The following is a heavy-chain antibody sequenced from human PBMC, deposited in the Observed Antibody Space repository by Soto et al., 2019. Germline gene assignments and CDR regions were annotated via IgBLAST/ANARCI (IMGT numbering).Heavy chain of an antibody. J-gene: IGHJ4*02. CDR2: IYYTGST. V-gene: IGHV4-59*01. D-gene: IGHD6-25*01. CDR1: GVSINNYY. CDR3: AKVLSGGHHEY. Sequence: PSETLSLTCTVSGVSINNYYWTWIRQPPGKRLEWIGAIYYTGSTTYNPSLRSRVTFSVETSKNQFSLSLTSVTAADTAVYFCAKVLSGGHHEYWGQGTLVNVSP.